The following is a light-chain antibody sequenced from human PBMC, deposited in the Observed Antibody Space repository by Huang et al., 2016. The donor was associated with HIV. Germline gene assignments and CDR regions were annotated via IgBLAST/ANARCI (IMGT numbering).Light chain of an antibody. CDR3: QQYNNWPPYT. Sequence: EIVMTQSPATLSVSPGERATLSCRASQSVSGNLAWYQQKPGQDPRLLIHGASTRATGIPARFSGSGSGTEFTLIISSLQSEDFAAYFCQQYNNWPPYTFGQGTKLEIK. V-gene: IGKV3-15*01. J-gene: IGKJ2*01. CDR2: GAS. CDR1: QSVSGN.